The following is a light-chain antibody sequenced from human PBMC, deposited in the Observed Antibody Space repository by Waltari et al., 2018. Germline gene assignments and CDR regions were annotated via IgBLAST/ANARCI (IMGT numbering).Light chain of an antibody. CDR1: QSVLYNSNNFDY. J-gene: IGKJ4*01. Sequence: DIVMTQSPDSLAVSLGERATINCRSTQSVLYNSNNFDYLAWHQQKPGQPPKLLFYWASTRESGVPDRFSGSGSGTEFTLTINSLQAEDVAIYYCQQYYSRPLTFGGGTRVEIK. CDR3: QQYYSRPLT. CDR2: WAS. V-gene: IGKV4-1*01.